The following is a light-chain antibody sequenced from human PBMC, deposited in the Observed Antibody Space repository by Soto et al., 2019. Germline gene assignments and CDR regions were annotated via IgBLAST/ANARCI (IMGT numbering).Light chain of an antibody. V-gene: IGKV3-20*01. CDR1: QSVSSSY. CDR3: QQYGSSPSMYT. CDR2: GAS. Sequence: EIVLTQSPGTLSLSPGERATLSCRASQSVSSSYLAWYQQKPGQAPRLLIYGASSRATGIPDRFSGSGSGTDFPLTISRLEPKDFAVYYCQQYGSSPSMYTFGQGTKLEIK. J-gene: IGKJ2*01.